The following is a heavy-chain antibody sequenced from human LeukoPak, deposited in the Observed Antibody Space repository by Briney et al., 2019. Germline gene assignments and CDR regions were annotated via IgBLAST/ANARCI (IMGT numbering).Heavy chain of an antibody. J-gene: IGHJ4*02. CDR3: AVRGVKEDFDY. CDR1: GFTFSINA. D-gene: IGHD3-10*01. V-gene: IGHV3-23*01. Sequence: PGGSLRLSCATSGFTFSINAMSWVRQAPGKGLEWVSVISDSGGSTHYADSVKGRFTISRDNSKNTVYLQMNSLRAEDTAVYYCAVRGVKEDFDYWGQGTLVTVSS. CDR2: ISDSGGST.